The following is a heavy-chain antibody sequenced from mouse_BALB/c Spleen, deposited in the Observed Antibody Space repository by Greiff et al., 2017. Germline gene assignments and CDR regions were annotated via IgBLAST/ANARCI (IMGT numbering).Heavy chain of an antibody. J-gene: IGHJ4*01. CDR1: GFSLTDYG. Sequence: VQLVESGPGLVAPSQSLSITCTVSGFSLTDYGVSWIRQPPGKGLEWLGVIWGGGSTYYNSALKSRLSISKDNSKSQVFLKMNSLQTDDTARYYCARGGDGYRHMDYWGQGTSVTVSS. D-gene: IGHD2-3*01. CDR3: ARGGDGYRHMDY. CDR2: IWGGGST. V-gene: IGHV2-6-5*01.